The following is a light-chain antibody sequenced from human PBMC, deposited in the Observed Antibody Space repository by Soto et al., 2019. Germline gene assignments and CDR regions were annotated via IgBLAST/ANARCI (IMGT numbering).Light chain of an antibody. CDR1: QGVSPS. CDR2: GTS. Sequence: DIKMTQSPSSLSLSEGERVTLTCKASQGVSPSLAWYQQKPGQAPRLLIFGTSNWAAGVPARFSGSGSGTDFTLTISSLEPEDFAVYYCQQRHSGWTFGHGTKVDI. J-gene: IGKJ1*01. V-gene: IGKV3D-11*01. CDR3: QQRHSGWT.